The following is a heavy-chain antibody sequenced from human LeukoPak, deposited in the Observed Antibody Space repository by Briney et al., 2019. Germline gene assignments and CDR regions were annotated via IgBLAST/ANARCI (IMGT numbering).Heavy chain of an antibody. V-gene: IGHV4-61*02. J-gene: IGHJ5*02. CDR1: GGSISSGSYY. CDR2: IYTSGST. CDR3: ARSYSLGHYGDSFDP. D-gene: IGHD4-17*01. Sequence: RSSETLSLTCTVSGGSISSGSYYWSWIRQPAGKGLEWIGRIYTSGSTNYNPSLKSRVTISVDTSKNQFSLKLSSVTAADTAVYYCARSYSLGHYGDSFDPWGQGTLVTVSS.